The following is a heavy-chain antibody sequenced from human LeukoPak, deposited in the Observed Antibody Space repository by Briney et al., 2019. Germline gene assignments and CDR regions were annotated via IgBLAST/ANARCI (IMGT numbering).Heavy chain of an antibody. CDR1: GGSISSHY. CDR2: IYYSGST. Sequence: SETLSLTCTVSGGSISSHYWSWIRQPPGKGLEWIGYIYYSGSTNYNPSLKSRVTISVDTSKNQFSLKLSSVTAADTAVYYCARGVPAAIVNYYYYYMDVWGKGTTVTVSS. V-gene: IGHV4-59*11. J-gene: IGHJ6*03. D-gene: IGHD2-2*01. CDR3: ARGVPAAIVNYYYYYMDV.